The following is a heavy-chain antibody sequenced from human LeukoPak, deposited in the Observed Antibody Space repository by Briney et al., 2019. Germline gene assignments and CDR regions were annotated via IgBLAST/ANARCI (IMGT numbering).Heavy chain of an antibody. CDR1: GFTFNTYG. CDR3: AKDPTHYRVWDYYETIGLSY. J-gene: IGHJ4*02. V-gene: IGHV3-30*02. CDR2: IRYDGINK. Sequence: PGGSLRLSCAASGFTFNTYGMHWVRQAPGKGLEWVAFIRYDGINKYYADSVKGRFTISRDNSKNTLNLQMNSLRAEDTAVYYCAKDPTHYRVWDYYETIGLSYWGQGTLVTVSS. D-gene: IGHD3-22*01.